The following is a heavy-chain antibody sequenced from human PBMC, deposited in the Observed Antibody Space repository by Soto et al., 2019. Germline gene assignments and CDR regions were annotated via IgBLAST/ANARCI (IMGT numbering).Heavy chain of an antibody. CDR3: ARDPGRDYYMDV. Sequence: QVQLQESGPGLVKPSQTLSLTCTVSGGSISSGGYYWSWIRQHPGKGLEWIGYIYYSGSTYSNPSIKSRVTILVDTAKDQFALKLSSVTAADTAVYHCARDPGRDYYMDVWGKGTTVTVSS. V-gene: IGHV4-31*03. CDR1: GGSISSGGYY. J-gene: IGHJ6*03. CDR2: IYYSGST.